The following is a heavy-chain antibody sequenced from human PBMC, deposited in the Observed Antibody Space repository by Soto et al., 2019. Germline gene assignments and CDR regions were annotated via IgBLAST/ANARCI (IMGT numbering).Heavy chain of an antibody. J-gene: IGHJ4*02. CDR2: FDPEDGEE. CDR1: GYTLTELS. V-gene: IGHV1-24*01. Sequence: ASVKVSCKVSGYTLTELSMQWVRQAPGKGLEWMGGFDPEDGEEMYAQKFQGRVTMTEDTSTDTAYMELSGLRSDDTGVYYCAHDIPLRLWGQGTLVTVSS. D-gene: IGHD3-9*01. CDR3: AHDIPLRL.